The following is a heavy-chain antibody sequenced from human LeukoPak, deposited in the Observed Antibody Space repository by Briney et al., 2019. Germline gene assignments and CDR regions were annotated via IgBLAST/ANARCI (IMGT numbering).Heavy chain of an antibody. V-gene: IGHV3-11*01. CDR1: GFTFRDYY. CDR3: ARRPAVMYNCFDP. Sequence: GGALRLSGAGSGFTFRDYYMSWIRQAPGKGLDGVSYISSSGSTIYYADSGKGRFTISRDTAKPSPSLKMNSLSAEDPAAYYCARRPAVMYNCFDPWGQGTLVTVSS. CDR2: ISSSGSTI. J-gene: IGHJ5*02. D-gene: IGHD2-2*01.